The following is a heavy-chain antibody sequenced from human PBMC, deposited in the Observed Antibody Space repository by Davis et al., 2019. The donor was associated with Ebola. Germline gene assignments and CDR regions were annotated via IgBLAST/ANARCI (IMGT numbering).Heavy chain of an antibody. CDR2: INHSGST. CDR3: ARGSSSWVYYGMDV. J-gene: IGHJ6*02. Sequence: SETLSLTCTVSGGSISGYYWSWIRQPPGKGLEWIGEINHSGSTNYNPSLKSRVTISVDTSKNQFSLKLSSVTAADTAVYYCARGSSSWVYYGMDVWGQGTTVTVSS. V-gene: IGHV4-34*01. D-gene: IGHD6-13*01. CDR1: GGSISGYY.